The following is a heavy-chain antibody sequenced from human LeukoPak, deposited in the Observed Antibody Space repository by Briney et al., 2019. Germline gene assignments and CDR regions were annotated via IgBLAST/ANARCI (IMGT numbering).Heavy chain of an antibody. CDR1: GYTFTGYY. V-gene: IGHV1-2*02. Sequence: GASVKVSCKASGYTFTGYYMHWVRQAPGQGLEGVAWINSNTGGTNYAQKFQGRITMTRDTSISTAYMELSRLSSDDTAVYYCAIRRYTNYYMDVWGKGTTVTVSS. J-gene: IGHJ6*03. CDR2: INSNTGGT. CDR3: AIRRYTNYYMDV. D-gene: IGHD2-2*02.